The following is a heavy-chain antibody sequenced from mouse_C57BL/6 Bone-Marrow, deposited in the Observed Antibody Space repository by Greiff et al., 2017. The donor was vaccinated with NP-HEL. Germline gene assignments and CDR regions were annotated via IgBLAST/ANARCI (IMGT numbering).Heavy chain of an antibody. CDR3: ARNPHYYGSSYWYVDV. D-gene: IGHD1-1*01. V-gene: IGHV1-82*01. Sequence: QVQLQQSGPELVKPGASVKISCKASGYAFSSSWMNWVKQRPGKGLEWIGRIYPGDGDTNYNGKFKGKATLTADKSSSTAYMQLSSLTSEDSAVYFCARNPHYYGSSYWYVDVWGTGTTVTVSS. J-gene: IGHJ1*03. CDR2: IYPGDGDT. CDR1: GYAFSSSW.